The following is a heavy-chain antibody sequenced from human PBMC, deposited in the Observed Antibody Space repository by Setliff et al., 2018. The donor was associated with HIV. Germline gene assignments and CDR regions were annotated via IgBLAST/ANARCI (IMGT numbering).Heavy chain of an antibody. V-gene: IGHV4-39*01. CDR2: ILYGGTT. D-gene: IGHD2-8*01. CDR3: ARPTTGLGGGAAFDI. CDR1: GGSVDSRHYY. Sequence: SETLSLTCAVSGGSVDSRHYYWGWIRQPPGKGLEWIGYILYGGTTYYTPSLKSRVSISVDTSRNQFSLRLNSVTAADTAVYYCARPTTGLGGGAAFDIWGQGTMVTV. J-gene: IGHJ3*02.